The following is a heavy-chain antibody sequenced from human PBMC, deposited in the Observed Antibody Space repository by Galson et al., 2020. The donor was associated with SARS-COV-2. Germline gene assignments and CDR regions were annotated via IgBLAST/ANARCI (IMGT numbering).Heavy chain of an antibody. Sequence: ETSETLSLTCPVSGGPISSYYWSWIRQPPGKGLEWIGHIYYSGSTNYNHSLKSRVTISVDTSKNQFSLKLSSVTAADTAVYYCARHQCGGDCSYYYYYYGMDVWGQGTTVTVSS. J-gene: IGHJ6*02. CDR1: GGPISSYY. CDR3: ARHQCGGDCSYYYYYYGMDV. CDR2: IYYSGST. V-gene: IGHV4-59*08. D-gene: IGHD2-21*02.